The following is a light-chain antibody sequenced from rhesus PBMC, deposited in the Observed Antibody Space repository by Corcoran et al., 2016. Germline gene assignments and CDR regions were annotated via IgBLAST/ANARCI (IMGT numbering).Light chain of an antibody. Sequence: DIQMTQSPSSLSASVGDRVTITCRASQGINTWFAWYQQKPGKAPKLLIYKASILQSGVPSRFSGSGAGTDVTLTISSLQPEEFATYYCQQYNSAPFTFGGGTKVEIK. CDR1: QGINTW. CDR3: QQYNSAPFT. J-gene: IGKJ4*01. CDR2: KAS. V-gene: IGKV1-21*01.